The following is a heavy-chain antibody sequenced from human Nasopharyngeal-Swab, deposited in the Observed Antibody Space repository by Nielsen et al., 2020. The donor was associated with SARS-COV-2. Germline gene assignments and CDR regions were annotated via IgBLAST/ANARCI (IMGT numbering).Heavy chain of an antibody. CDR3: ARARAVVTPNWYFDL. V-gene: IGHV1-69*01. CDR2: IIPIFGTA. D-gene: IGHD4-23*01. J-gene: IGHJ2*01. Sequence: APGQGLEWMGGIIPIFGTANYAQKFQGRVTITADESTSTAYMELSSLRSEDTAVYYCARARAVVTPNWYFDLWGRGTLVTVSS.